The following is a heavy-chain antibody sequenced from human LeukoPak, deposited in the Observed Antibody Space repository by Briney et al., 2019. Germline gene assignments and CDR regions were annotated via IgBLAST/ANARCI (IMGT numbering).Heavy chain of an antibody. CDR2: ISGGGGIR. V-gene: IGHV3-23*01. Sequence: GGSLRLSCAASGFTFSSYAMSWVRQGPGKGLEWVSGISGGGGIRYYADSVKGRFTLSRDNSKNTVYLQMNGLRVEDTAVYYCAKDRSRYWGQGTLVTVSS. CDR1: GFTFSSYA. J-gene: IGHJ4*02. CDR3: AKDRSRY.